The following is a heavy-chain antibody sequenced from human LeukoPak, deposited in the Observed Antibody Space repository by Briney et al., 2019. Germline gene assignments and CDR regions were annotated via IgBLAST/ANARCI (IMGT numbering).Heavy chain of an antibody. CDR2: IYGGGSGST. CDR1: GFTFSHYA. D-gene: IGHD1-20*01. Sequence: GGSLRLSCAASGFTFSHYAMRWVRQAPGKGLEWVSGIYGGGSGSTFYAESVKGRFTISRDNSKNTLYLQMNSLRDEDTAIYYCAKDFTPDGIWDIDYWGRGTLITVSS. V-gene: IGHV3-23*01. J-gene: IGHJ4*02. CDR3: AKDFTPDGIWDIDY.